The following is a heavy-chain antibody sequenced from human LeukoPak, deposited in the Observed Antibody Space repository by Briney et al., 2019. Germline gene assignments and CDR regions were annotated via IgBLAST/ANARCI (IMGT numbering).Heavy chain of an antibody. CDR2: IYYSGST. CDR3: ARAAVAFRNWFDP. Sequence: SETLSLTCTVSGCSISSYYWSWIRQPPGKGLEWIGYIYYSGSTNYNPSLKSRVTISVDTSKNQFSLKLSSVTAADTAVYYCARAAVAFRNWFDPWGQGTLVTVSS. J-gene: IGHJ5*02. D-gene: IGHD6-19*01. V-gene: IGHV4-59*01. CDR1: GCSISSYY.